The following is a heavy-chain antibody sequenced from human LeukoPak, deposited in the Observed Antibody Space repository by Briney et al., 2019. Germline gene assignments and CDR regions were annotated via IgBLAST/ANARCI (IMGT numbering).Heavy chain of an antibody. D-gene: IGHD3-3*01. V-gene: IGHV3-30*18. CDR1: GFTFSNYG. J-gene: IGHJ4*02. Sequence: GGSLRLSCAASGFTFSNYGMHWVRQAPGKGLEWVAVISYDGSNKYYADSVKGRFTISRDNSKNTLYLQMNSLRAEDTAVYYCAKHQPDYDFWSGYFYYFDYWGQGTLVTVSS. CDR2: ISYDGSNK. CDR3: AKHQPDYDFWSGYFYYFDY.